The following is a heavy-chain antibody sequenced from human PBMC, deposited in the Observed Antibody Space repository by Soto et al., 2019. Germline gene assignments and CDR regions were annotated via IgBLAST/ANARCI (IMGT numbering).Heavy chain of an antibody. J-gene: IGHJ6*02. D-gene: IGHD2-2*01. Sequence: SVKVSCKASGGTFSSYAISWVRQAPGQGLERMGGIIPIFGTANYAQKFQGRVTITADESTNTAYMELSSLRSEDTAVYYCAREGLVLVPTTVNSDYYYYAMDVWGQGTTVTVSS. CDR2: IIPIFGTA. CDR3: AREGLVLVPTTVNSDYYYYAMDV. CDR1: GGTFSSYA. V-gene: IGHV1-69*13.